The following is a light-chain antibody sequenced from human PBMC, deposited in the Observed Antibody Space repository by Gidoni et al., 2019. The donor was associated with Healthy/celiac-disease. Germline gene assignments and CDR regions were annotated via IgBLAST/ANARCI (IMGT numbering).Light chain of an antibody. CDR2: DAS. J-gene: IGKJ5*01. CDR1: QGVSSY. CDR3: QQRSNWSFT. V-gene: IGKV3D-11*01. Sequence: EIVLTQSPATLSLSPGERATLSCRDSQGVSSYLAWYQQKPGQAPRLLIYDASNRATGIPARFSGSGPGTDFTLTISSLEPEDFAVYYCQQRSNWSFTFGQGTRLEIK.